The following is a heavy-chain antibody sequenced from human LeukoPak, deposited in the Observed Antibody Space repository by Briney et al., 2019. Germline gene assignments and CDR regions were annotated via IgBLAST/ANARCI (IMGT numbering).Heavy chain of an antibody. CDR3: ARAENYYDSSGYYDY. D-gene: IGHD3-22*01. J-gene: IGHJ4*02. CDR2: IYSGGST. CDR1: GFTVSSND. V-gene: IGHV3-53*01. Sequence: GGSLRLSCAASGFTVSSNDMSWVRQAPGKGLECISVIYSGGSTDYADSVKGRLTISRDNSKNTLYLQMNSLRAEDTAVYYCARAENYYDSSGYYDYWGQGTLVTVSS.